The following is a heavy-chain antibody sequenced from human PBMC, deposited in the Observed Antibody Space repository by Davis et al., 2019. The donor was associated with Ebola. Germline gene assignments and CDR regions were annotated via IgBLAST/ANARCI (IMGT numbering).Heavy chain of an antibody. Sequence: GGSLRLSCAASGFTFSSYSMNWVRQAPGKGLEWVSYISSSSSNIYYADSVKGRFTISRDNAKNSLYLQMNSLRAEDTAVYYCARDQDSSRLYYFDYWGQGTLVTVSS. V-gene: IGHV3-48*04. D-gene: IGHD6-13*01. J-gene: IGHJ4*02. CDR2: ISSSSSNI. CDR1: GFTFSSYS. CDR3: ARDQDSSRLYYFDY.